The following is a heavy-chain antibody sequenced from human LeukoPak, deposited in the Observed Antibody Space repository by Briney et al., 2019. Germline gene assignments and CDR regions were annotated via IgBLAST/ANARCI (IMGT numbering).Heavy chain of an antibody. CDR2: ISSSGSTI. D-gene: IGHD3-10*01. Sequence: NPGGSLRLSCAASGFTFSGYYMSWIRQAPGKGLEWVSYISSSGSTIYYADSVKGRFTISRDNAKNSLYLQMNSLRAEDTAVYYCARSYYGSGSYNWFDPWGQGTLVTVSS. CDR1: GFTFSGYY. J-gene: IGHJ5*02. V-gene: IGHV3-11*04. CDR3: ARSYYGSGSYNWFDP.